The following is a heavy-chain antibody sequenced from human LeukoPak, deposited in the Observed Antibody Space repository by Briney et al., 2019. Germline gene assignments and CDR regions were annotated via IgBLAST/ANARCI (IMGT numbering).Heavy chain of an antibody. CDR1: GFTFSSYS. CDR2: ISSSSSTI. V-gene: IGHV3-48*04. Sequence: PGGSLRLSCAASGFTFSSYSMNWVRQAPGKGLEWVSYISSSSSTIYYADSVKGRFTISRDNAKNSLYLQMNSLRAEDTAVYYCARGGGYYYDSSGYPDYWGQGTLVTVSS. CDR3: ARGGGYYYDSSGYPDY. D-gene: IGHD3-22*01. J-gene: IGHJ4*02.